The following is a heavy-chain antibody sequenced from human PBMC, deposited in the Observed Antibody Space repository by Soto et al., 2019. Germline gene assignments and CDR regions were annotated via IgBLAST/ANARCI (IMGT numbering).Heavy chain of an antibody. CDR3: ARSPGPPYCSSTSCLGRFDP. D-gene: IGHD2-2*01. CDR1: GGTFSSYA. Sequence: SVKVSCKASGGTFSSYAISWVRQAPGQGLEWMGGIIPIFGTANYAQKFQGRVTITADESTSTAYMELSSLRSEDTAVYHCARSPGPPYCSSTSCLGRFDPWGQGTLVTVSS. J-gene: IGHJ5*02. V-gene: IGHV1-69*13. CDR2: IIPIFGTA.